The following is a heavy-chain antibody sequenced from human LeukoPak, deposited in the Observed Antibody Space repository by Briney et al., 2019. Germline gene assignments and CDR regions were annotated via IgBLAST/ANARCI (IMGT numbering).Heavy chain of an antibody. Sequence: GGSLRLSCAASGFTFSDYYMSWIRQAPGKGLEWVSYISSSGSTIYYADSVKGRFTISRDNAENSLYLQMNSLRAEDTAVYYCARRRTTVTTSLDYWGQGTLVTVSS. CDR1: GFTFSDYY. J-gene: IGHJ4*02. V-gene: IGHV3-11*04. CDR2: ISSSGSTI. D-gene: IGHD4-17*01. CDR3: ARRRTTVTTSLDY.